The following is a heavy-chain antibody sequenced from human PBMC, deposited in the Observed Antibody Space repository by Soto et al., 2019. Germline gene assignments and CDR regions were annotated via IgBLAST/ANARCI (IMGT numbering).Heavy chain of an antibody. D-gene: IGHD2-15*01. CDR2: IFYSGSI. J-gene: IGHJ3*02. CDR1: GGSIKSYY. Sequence: QVQLQESGPGLVKPSETLSLTCSVSGGSIKSYYWSWIRQPPGRGLEWIGYIFYSGSIEYNPSLKSRVTISLDTSANQFSLKLTSMTSADTAVYYCARVGGAPLGAFDIWGQGTTVTVSS. V-gene: IGHV4-59*01. CDR3: ARVGGAPLGAFDI.